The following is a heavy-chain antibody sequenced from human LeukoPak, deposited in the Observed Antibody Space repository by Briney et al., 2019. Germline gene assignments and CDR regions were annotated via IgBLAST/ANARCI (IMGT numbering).Heavy chain of an antibody. Sequence: KPSETLSLTCTVSGDSISSYYWSWIRQPAGKGLEWIGRISTSGGTNYNPSLTSRVTISVDKSKNHFSLKVNSVTAADTAVYYCARATIGSHADYWGQGILVTVSS. CDR3: ARATIGSHADY. CDR2: ISTSGGT. D-gene: IGHD1-26*01. V-gene: IGHV4-4*07. CDR1: GDSISSYY. J-gene: IGHJ4*02.